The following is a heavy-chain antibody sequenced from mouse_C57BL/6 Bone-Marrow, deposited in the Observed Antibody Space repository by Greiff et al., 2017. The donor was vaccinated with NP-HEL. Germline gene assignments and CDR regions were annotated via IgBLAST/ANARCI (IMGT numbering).Heavy chain of an antibody. Sequence: QVQLQQPGAELVKPGASVKLSCTASGYTFTSFWMHWVKQRPGQGLGWIGMIHPNSGSTNYNEKFKSKATLTVDKSSSTAYMQLSSLTSEDSAVYYCASFYYGNSYFDYWGQGTTLTVSS. V-gene: IGHV1-64*01. CDR2: IHPNSGST. J-gene: IGHJ2*01. CDR1: GYTFTSFW. D-gene: IGHD2-1*01. CDR3: ASFYYGNSYFDY.